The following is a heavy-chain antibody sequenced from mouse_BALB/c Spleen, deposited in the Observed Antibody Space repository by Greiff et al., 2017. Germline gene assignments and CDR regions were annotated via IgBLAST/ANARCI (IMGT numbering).Heavy chain of an antibody. CDR1: GFNIKDTY. V-gene: IGHV14-3*02. CDR2: IDPANGNT. J-gene: IGHJ2*01. D-gene: IGHD1-1*01. CDR3: ARWGYGSSDYFDY. Sequence: EVKLMESGAELVKPGASVKLSCTASGFNIKDTYMHWVKQRPEQGLEWIGRIDPANGNTKYDPKFQGKATITADTSSNTAYLQLSSLTSEDTAVYYCARWGYGSSDYFDYWGQGTTLTVSS.